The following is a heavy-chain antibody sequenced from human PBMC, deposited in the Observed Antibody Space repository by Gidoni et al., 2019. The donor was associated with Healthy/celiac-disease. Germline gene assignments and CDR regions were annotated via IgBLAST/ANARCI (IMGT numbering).Heavy chain of an antibody. D-gene: IGHD3-10*01. CDR3: ARWLYYGSSRAIDY. CDR2: INAGNSNT. V-gene: IGHV1-3*01. J-gene: IGHJ4*02. Sequence: QVQLVQSGAEVKKPGASVKVSCKASGYTFTSYAMHWVRQAPGQRLEWMGWINAGNSNTKYSQKFQGRVTITRDTSASTAYMELSSLRSDDTAVYYCARWLYYGSSRAIDYWGQGTLVTVSS. CDR1: GYTFTSYA.